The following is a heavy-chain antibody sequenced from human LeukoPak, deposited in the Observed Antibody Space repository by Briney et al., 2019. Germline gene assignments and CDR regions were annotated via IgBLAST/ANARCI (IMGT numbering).Heavy chain of an antibody. CDR3: AKEYDILTGYYASDI. Sequence: PGGSLRLSCAASGFTFSGYGMHWVRQAPGKGLEWVAFLRYDGSNKYYADSVKGRFTISRDNSKNTLYLQMNSLRAEDTAMYYCAKEYDILTGYYASDIWGQGTMVTVSS. CDR2: LRYDGSNK. CDR1: GFTFSGYG. J-gene: IGHJ3*02. V-gene: IGHV3-30*02. D-gene: IGHD3-9*01.